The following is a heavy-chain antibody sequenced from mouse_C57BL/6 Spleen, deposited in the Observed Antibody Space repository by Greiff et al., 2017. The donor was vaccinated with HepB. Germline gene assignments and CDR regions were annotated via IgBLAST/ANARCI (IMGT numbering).Heavy chain of an antibody. V-gene: IGHV1-82*01. CDR1: GYAFSSSW. J-gene: IGHJ1*03. Sequence: VQLQQSGPELVKPGASVKISCKASGYAFSSSWMNWVKQRPGKGLEWIGRIYPGAGDTNYNGKFKGKATLTADKSSSTAYMQLSSLTSEDSAVYFCARSHYYGSSPWYFDVWGTGTTVTVSS. CDR2: IYPGAGDT. D-gene: IGHD1-1*01. CDR3: ARSHYYGSSPWYFDV.